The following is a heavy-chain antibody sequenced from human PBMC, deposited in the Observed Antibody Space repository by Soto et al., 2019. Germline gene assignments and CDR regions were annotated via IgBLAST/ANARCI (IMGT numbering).Heavy chain of an antibody. D-gene: IGHD3-9*01. Sequence: QVQLQPSGPGLVKPSQTLSLTCAISGDSVSSNSAAWNWIRQSPSSGLEWLGRTYYRSKWYNDYAVSVKSRITINPDTSKNQFSLQLNSVTPEDTAVYYCARDRRLLTGYHKLYYYYGMDVWGQGTTVTVSS. J-gene: IGHJ6*02. CDR1: GDSVSSNSAA. CDR2: TYYRSKWYN. V-gene: IGHV6-1*01. CDR3: ARDRRLLTGYHKLYYYYGMDV.